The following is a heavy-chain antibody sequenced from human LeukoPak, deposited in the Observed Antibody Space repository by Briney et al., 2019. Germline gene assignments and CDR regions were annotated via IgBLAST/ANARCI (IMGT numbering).Heavy chain of an antibody. CDR3: ARVGVGGGSSWYYYYYGMDV. J-gene: IGHJ6*02. V-gene: IGHV1-69*02. CDR1: GGTFSSYT. D-gene: IGHD6-13*01. CDR2: IIPILGIA. Sequence: GASVKVSCKASGGTFSSYTISWVRQAPGQGLEWMGRIIPILGIANYAQKLQGRVTITADKSTSTAYMELSSLRSEDTAVYYCARVGVGGGSSWYYYYYGMDVWGQGTTVTVSS.